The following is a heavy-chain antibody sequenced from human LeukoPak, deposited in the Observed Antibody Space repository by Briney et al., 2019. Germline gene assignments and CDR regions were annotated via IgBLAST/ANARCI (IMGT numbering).Heavy chain of an antibody. V-gene: IGHV4-31*03. CDR2: IYYSGST. CDR1: GGSISSGGYY. D-gene: IGHD5-12*01. CDR3: ARDCRGYSGYLHP. J-gene: IGHJ5*02. Sequence: SQTLSLTCTVSGGSISSGGYYWSWIRQHPGKGLEWIGYIYYSGSTYYNPSLKSRVTISVDTSKNQFSLKLSSVTAADTAVYYCARDCRGYSGYLHPWGQGTLVTVSS.